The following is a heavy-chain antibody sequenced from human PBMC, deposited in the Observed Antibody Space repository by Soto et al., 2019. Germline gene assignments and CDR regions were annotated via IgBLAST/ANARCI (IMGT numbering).Heavy chain of an antibody. Sequence: SETLSLTCGVSGGSISSGGYSWNWIRQPPGKGLEWIGYIYQSGSSYYNPSLKSRVTISIDRSKNQFSLKLSSVTAADAAMYYCARAHYYYGMDVWGQGTTVTVS. V-gene: IGHV4-30-2*01. CDR1: GGSISSGGYS. CDR3: ARAHYYYGMDV. CDR2: IYQSGSS. J-gene: IGHJ6*01.